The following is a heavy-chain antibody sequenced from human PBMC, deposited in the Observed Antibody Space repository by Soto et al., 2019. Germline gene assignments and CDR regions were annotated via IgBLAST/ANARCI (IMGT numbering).Heavy chain of an antibody. J-gene: IGHJ5*02. V-gene: IGHV4-34*01. CDR3: ARGRGSSWYMGWFDP. CDR1: GGSFSGYY. Sequence: QVQLQQWGAGLLKPSETLSLTCAVYGGSFSGYYWSWIRQPPGKGLEWIGEINHSGSTNYNPSLKSRVTISVDTSKNPFSLKLSSVTAADTAVYYCARGRGSSWYMGWFDPWGQGTLVTVSS. CDR2: INHSGST. D-gene: IGHD6-13*01.